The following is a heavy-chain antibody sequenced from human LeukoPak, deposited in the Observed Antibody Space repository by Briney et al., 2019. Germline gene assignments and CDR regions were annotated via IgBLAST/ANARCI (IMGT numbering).Heavy chain of an antibody. CDR3: ARDRGFAETPDYFDY. D-gene: IGHD3-10*01. CDR1: GYTFISYG. V-gene: IGHV1-18*01. CDR2: ISAYNGNT. Sequence: ASVKVSCKASGYTFISYGISWVRQAPGQGLEWMGWISAYNGNTNNAQKLQGRVTMTTDTSTSTAYMELRSLRSDDTAVYYCARDRGFAETPDYFDYWGQGTLVTVSS. J-gene: IGHJ4*02.